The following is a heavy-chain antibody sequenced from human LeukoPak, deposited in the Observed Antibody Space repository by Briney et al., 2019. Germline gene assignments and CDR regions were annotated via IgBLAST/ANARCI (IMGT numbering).Heavy chain of an antibody. CDR1: GGSISSSSYY. CDR2: IYYSGST. CDR3: ARDPDSVIAAAGRFDY. V-gene: IGHV4-39*07. J-gene: IGHJ4*02. Sequence: SETLSLTCTVSGGSISSSSYYWGWIRQPPGKGLEWIGSIYYSGSTYYNPSLKSRVTISVDTSKNQFSLKLSSVTAADTAVYYCARDPDSVIAAAGRFDYWGQGTLVTVSS. D-gene: IGHD6-13*01.